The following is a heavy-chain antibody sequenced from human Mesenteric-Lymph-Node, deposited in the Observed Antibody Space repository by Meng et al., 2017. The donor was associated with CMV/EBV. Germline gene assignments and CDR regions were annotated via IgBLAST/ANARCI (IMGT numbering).Heavy chain of an antibody. CDR3: ARAYDFWSGSNDY. J-gene: IGHJ4*02. V-gene: IGHV3-48*04. D-gene: IGHD3-3*01. CDR2: ISSSSSTI. CDR1: GFTFSSYS. Sequence: GTLKISCAASGFTFSSYSMNWVRQAPGKGLEWVSYISSSSSTIYYADSVKGRFTISRDNAKNSLYLQMNSLRAEDTAVYYCARAYDFWSGSNDYWGQGTLVTVSS.